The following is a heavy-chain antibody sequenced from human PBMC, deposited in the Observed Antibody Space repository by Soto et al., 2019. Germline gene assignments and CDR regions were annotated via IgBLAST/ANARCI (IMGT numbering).Heavy chain of an antibody. J-gene: IGHJ6*02. CDR2: IYSGDSA. CDR1: GFTVSSSY. Sequence: PGGSLRLSCAASGFTVSSSYMSWVRQAPGKGLEWVSLIYSGDSAYYADAVKGRFTISRDKSKNTLSLQRNSLRAEDTAVYYCARARNYYGSGSIGYYSGMDVWGQGTTVTVSS. D-gene: IGHD3-10*01. CDR3: ARARNYYGSGSIGYYSGMDV. V-gene: IGHV3-53*01.